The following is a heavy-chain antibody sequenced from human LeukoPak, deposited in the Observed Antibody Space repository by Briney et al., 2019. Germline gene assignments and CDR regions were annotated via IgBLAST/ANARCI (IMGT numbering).Heavy chain of an antibody. CDR1: GYTFTGYY. D-gene: IGHD6-13*01. V-gene: IGHV1-2*02. J-gene: IGHJ3*02. Sequence: ASVKVSCKASGYTFTGYYMHWVRQAPGQGLEWMGWINPNSGGTNYAQKFQGRVTMTRDTSISTAYMELSGLRSDDTAVYYCARVPDSSSWYGGAFDIWGQGTMVTVSS. CDR2: INPNSGGT. CDR3: ARVPDSSSWYGGAFDI.